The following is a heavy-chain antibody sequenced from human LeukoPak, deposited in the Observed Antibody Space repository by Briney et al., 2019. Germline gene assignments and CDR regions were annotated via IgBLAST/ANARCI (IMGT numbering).Heavy chain of an antibody. CDR3: ARWFYYDRSGPLYFQH. Sequence: SATLSLTCTVSGRSISSYYWTWLRPPPGKGLEWIGYIYYSGSTNYNPSLKSPLTRSVATSKNQFSLKLSSVTAADTAVYYGARWFYYDRSGPLYFQHWGQGTLVTVSS. V-gene: IGHV4-59*01. D-gene: IGHD3-22*01. CDR1: GRSISSYY. CDR2: IYYSGST. J-gene: IGHJ1*01.